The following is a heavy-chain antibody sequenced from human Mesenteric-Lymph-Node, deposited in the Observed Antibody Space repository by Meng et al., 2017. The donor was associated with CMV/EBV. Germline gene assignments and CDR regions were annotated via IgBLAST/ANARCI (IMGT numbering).Heavy chain of an antibody. CDR2: INFNSGGT. Sequence: ASVKVSCKASGYTFTGYYMHWMRQAPGQGLEWMGWINFNSGGTNYAQKFQGRVTMTRDTSISTVYMELSRLRSDDTAVYYCARSGYYYSMDVWGQGTTVTVSS. CDR1: GYTFTGYY. J-gene: IGHJ6*02. CDR3: ARSGYYYSMDV. D-gene: IGHD3-10*01. V-gene: IGHV1-2*02.